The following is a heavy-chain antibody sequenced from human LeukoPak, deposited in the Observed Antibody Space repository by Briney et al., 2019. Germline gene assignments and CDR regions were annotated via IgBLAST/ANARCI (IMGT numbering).Heavy chain of an antibody. CDR2: IYTSGST. Sequence: SQTLSLTCTVSGGSINSGSYYWNWIRQPAGKGLEWIGHIYTSGSTNYNPSLKSRVTTSMDRSKNQFSVKLSSVTATDTAVYYCARSLYGLDASDIWGQGTMVTVSS. V-gene: IGHV4-61*09. CDR1: GGSINSGSYY. CDR3: ARSLYGLDASDI. J-gene: IGHJ3*02. D-gene: IGHD2-2*02.